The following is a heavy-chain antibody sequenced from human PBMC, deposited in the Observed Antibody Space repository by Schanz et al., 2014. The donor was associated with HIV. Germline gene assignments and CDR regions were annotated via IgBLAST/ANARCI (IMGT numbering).Heavy chain of an antibody. J-gene: IGHJ4*02. D-gene: IGHD3-10*01. CDR2: AHHSGST. CDR3: ARHQRGSYLEALDY. V-gene: IGHV4-39*01. CDR1: GDSISNTTHY. Sequence: QLQLQESGPGLVKPSETLSLTCSVSGDSISNTTHYWGWIRQPPGKGLEWIGSAHHSGSTYYTPSLKRRVPISVDTSKNQVSLKLSSVTAADTAVFYCARHQRGSYLEALDYWGQGTLVTVSS.